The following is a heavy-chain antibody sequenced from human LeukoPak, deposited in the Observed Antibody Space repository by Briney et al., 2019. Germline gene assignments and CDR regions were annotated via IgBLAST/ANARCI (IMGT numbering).Heavy chain of an antibody. V-gene: IGHV3-48*03. J-gene: IGHJ4*02. CDR3: AKLGDSSGYYTLYYFDY. D-gene: IGHD3-22*01. Sequence: GGSLRLSCAASGFTFSSCEMNWVRQAPGKGLEWVSYISSSGSTRYYADSVKGRFTISRDNAKNSLYLQMNSLRAEDTAVYYCAKLGDSSGYYTLYYFDYWGQGTLVTVSS. CDR1: GFTFSSCE. CDR2: ISSSGSTR.